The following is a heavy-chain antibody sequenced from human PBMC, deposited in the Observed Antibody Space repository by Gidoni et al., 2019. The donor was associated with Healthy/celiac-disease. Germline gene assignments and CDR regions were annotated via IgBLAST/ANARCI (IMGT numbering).Heavy chain of an antibody. V-gene: IGHV4-34*01. CDR1: CGSFSGYY. D-gene: IGHD1-26*01. CDR3: ARGGSYYRRYLDY. CDR2: INHSGST. Sequence: HAQLQQWGAGLLKPSETLSLTCALYCGSFSGYYWSWIRQPPGKGLEWIGEINHSGSTNYNPSLKSRVTISVDTSKNQFALKLSSVTAADTAVYYCARGGSYYRRYLDYWGQGTLVTVSS. J-gene: IGHJ4*02.